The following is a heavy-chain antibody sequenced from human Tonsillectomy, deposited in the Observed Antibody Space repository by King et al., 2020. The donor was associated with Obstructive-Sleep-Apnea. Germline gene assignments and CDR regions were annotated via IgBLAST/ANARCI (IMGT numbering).Heavy chain of an antibody. J-gene: IGHJ4*02. Sequence: DVQLVQSGGGLVQPGGSLRFSCAASGFTFSSYAMSWVRQAPGKGLEWVSTISGSGDSTYYADPVKGRFTISRDNTKKTLYLQMNSLRTEDTAVYYCAKLVGNTGVDYWGQGTLVTVSS. CDR3: AKLVGNTGVDY. CDR1: GFTFSSYA. CDR2: ISGSGDST. V-gene: IGHV3-23*04. D-gene: IGHD2-8*02.